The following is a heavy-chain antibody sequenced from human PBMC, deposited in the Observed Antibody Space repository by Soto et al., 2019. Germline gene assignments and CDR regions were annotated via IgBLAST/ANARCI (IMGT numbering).Heavy chain of an antibody. CDR2: INHSGST. J-gene: IGHJ6*03. V-gene: IGHV4-34*01. Sequence: PSETLSLTCTVSGGSISGYYWSWIRQPPGKGLEWIGEINHSGSTNYNPSLKSRVTISVDTSKNQFSLKLSSVTAADTAVYYCARADFYDFWSGSPSYYM. CDR1: GGSISGYY. CDR3: ARADFYDFWSGSPSYYM. D-gene: IGHD3-3*01.